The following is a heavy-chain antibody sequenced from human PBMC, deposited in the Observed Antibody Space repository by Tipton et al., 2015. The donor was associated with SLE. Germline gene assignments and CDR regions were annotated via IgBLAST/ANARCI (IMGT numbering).Heavy chain of an antibody. D-gene: IGHD2-2*01. Sequence: TLSLTCTVSGSSIGSNYWSWIRQPPGKGLEWIGYIYYTGSANYNPSLKSRVTISVDTSKNQFSLRVMSVTAADTAFYFCARAPDLPAAYDSWGQGTLVTVSS. CDR2: IYYTGSA. J-gene: IGHJ5*01. CDR1: GSSIGSNY. CDR3: ARAPDLPAAYDS. V-gene: IGHV4-59*01.